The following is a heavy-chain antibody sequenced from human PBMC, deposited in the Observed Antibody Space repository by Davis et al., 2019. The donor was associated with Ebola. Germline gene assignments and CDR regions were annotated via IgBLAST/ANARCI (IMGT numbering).Heavy chain of an antibody. CDR1: GFTFSSHW. Sequence: GESLKISCAASGFTFSSHWMSWVRQAPGKGLEWVANIKYDGGEKYYVDSVKGRFTISRDNAKNSLYLHMNSLRAEDTAVYHCARERCGGGSCYRIFDSWGQGTLVTVSS. CDR3: ARERCGGGSCYRIFDS. D-gene: IGHD2-15*01. J-gene: IGHJ4*02. CDR2: IKYDGGEK. V-gene: IGHV3-7*01.